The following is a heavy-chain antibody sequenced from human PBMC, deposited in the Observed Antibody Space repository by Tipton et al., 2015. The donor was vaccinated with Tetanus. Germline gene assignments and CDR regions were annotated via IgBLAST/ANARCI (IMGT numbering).Heavy chain of an antibody. CDR3: ARQLWGYWFDP. Sequence: TLSLTCSVTGDSISSSRYYWGWVRLAPGKGLEWIGSIYFRGDTYHSPSLKSRVTMSVDTSKNQFSLKLSSATAADTAVYYCARQLWGYWFDPWGQGTRVTVSS. CDR2: IYFRGDT. V-gene: IGHV4-39*01. J-gene: IGHJ5*02. D-gene: IGHD7-27*01. CDR1: GDSISSSRYY.